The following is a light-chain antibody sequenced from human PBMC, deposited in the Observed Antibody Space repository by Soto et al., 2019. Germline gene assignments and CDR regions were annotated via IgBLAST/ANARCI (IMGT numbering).Light chain of an antibody. CDR3: QQYNSGPYT. J-gene: IGKJ2*01. V-gene: IGKV4-1*01. CDR2: WAS. CDR1: QSVLYSSNNKNY. Sequence: DIVMTQSPDSLAVSLGERATINCKSSQSVLYSSNNKNYLAWYQRKPGQPPKLLIYWASTRESGVPDRFSGSGSGTDFTLTISSLQAEDVAVYYCQQYNSGPYTFGQGTKLEIK.